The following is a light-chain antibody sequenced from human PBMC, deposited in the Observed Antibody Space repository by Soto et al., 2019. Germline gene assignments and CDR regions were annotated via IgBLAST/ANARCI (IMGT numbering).Light chain of an antibody. Sequence: EIVLTQSPGTLSLSPGERATLSCRASQSVSSRYLAWYQQKPGQAPRLLIYGASSRATGIPDRFGGSGSRTDFTLTISRLEPEDFAVYYCQQYNNWPPITFGQGTRLEIK. V-gene: IGKV3-20*01. CDR3: QQYNNWPPIT. CDR1: QSVSSRY. CDR2: GAS. J-gene: IGKJ5*01.